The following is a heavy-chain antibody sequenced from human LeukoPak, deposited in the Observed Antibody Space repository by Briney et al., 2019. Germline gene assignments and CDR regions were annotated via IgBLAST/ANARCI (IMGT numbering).Heavy chain of an antibody. J-gene: IGHJ3*02. D-gene: IGHD2-2*02. CDR1: GGSISSYY. V-gene: IGHV4-59*01. CDR2: IYYSGST. CDR3: ARDVLYPRNDAFDI. Sequence: SETLSLTCTVSGGSISSYYWSWIRQPPGKGLEWIGYIYYSGSTNYNPSLKSQVTISVDTSKNQFSLKLSSVTAADTAVYYCARDVLYPRNDAFDIWGQGTMVTVSS.